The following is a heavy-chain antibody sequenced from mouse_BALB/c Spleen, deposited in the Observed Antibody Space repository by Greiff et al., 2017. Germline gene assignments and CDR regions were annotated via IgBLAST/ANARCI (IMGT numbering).Heavy chain of an antibody. CDR1: GYSITSDYA. CDR3: ARTTYLLLHFDY. CDR2: ISYSGST. V-gene: IGHV3-2*02. D-gene: IGHD2-10*01. Sequence: EVQLQQSGPGLVKPSQSLSLTCTVTGYSITSDYAWNWIRQFPGNKLEWMGYISYSGSTSYNPSLKSRISITRDTSKNQFFLQLNSVTTEDTATYYCARTTYLLLHFDYWGQGTTLTVSS. J-gene: IGHJ2*01.